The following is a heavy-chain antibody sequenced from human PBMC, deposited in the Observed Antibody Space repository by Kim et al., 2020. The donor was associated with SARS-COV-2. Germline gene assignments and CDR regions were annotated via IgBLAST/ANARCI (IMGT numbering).Heavy chain of an antibody. J-gene: IGHJ3*02. V-gene: IGHV4-39*01. CDR2: IYYGGST. D-gene: IGHD6-19*01. CDR1: GGSISNSLYY. CDR3: ARQGVDSSVGWDALHI. Sequence: SETLSLTCTVSGGSISNSLYYWGWIRQPPGKGLEWIGSIYYGGSTYYNPSLKSRVTISLDSYKWHFSLKLTSVTATDTAVYYCARQGVDSSVGWDALHI.